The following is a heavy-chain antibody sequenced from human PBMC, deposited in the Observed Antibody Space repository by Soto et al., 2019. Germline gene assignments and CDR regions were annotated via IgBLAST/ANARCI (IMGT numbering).Heavy chain of an antibody. D-gene: IGHD1-1*01. V-gene: IGHV1-3*01. Sequence: QVHLVQSGAEVRKPGASVKVSCKASGYTFSSYAMHWVRQAPGQRLEWMGWINAGYGNTKSSQKFQDRVTISRDTTASTAYMELTSRRSEDTAVYYCARETGAGTFDFWGQGTLVTVSS. CDR1: GYTFSSYA. CDR3: ARETGAGTFDF. CDR2: INAGYGNT. J-gene: IGHJ4*02.